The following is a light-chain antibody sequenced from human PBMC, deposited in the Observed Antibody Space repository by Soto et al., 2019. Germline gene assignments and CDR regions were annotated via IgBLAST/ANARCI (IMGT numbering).Light chain of an antibody. V-gene: IGKV3D-15*01. CDR1: QSVNIN. CDR3: QQYKDWPPLT. J-gene: IGKJ4*01. CDR2: GAS. Sequence: EIVMTQSPVTLSASPGERVTLSCRASQSVNINLAWYQQRHGQAPRVLIYGASNRASGITDKFSGSGSWTDFPLTISSLEPVDFALYLCQQYKDWPPLTFGGGTRVEIK.